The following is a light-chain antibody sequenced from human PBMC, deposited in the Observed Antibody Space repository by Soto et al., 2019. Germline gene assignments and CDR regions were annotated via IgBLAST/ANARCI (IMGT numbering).Light chain of an antibody. Sequence: SVLTQPASVSGSPGQSITISCTGTSSDVGGYNYVSWYQQHPGKAPKLMIYDVSNRPSGISNRFSGSKSGNTASLTISGLQAEDEADYYCSSSTSSSTPFYVFGTGTKVTVL. CDR3: SSSTSSSTPFYV. CDR1: SSDVGGYNY. CDR2: DVS. V-gene: IGLV2-14*01. J-gene: IGLJ1*01.